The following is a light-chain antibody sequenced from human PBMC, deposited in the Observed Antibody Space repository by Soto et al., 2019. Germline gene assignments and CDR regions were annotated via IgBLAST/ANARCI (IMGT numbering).Light chain of an antibody. CDR2: HTS. CDR3: QQYNNWPLYT. J-gene: IGKJ2*01. Sequence: VVMTQSPATLSVSPGERASLSCRASQSVSSNLAWYQQKPGQAPRLLIYHTSTRATGIPARFSGSGSGTEFTLTISSLQSEDFAIYYCQQYNNWPLYTFGQGTKVDIK. V-gene: IGKV3D-15*01. CDR1: QSVSSN.